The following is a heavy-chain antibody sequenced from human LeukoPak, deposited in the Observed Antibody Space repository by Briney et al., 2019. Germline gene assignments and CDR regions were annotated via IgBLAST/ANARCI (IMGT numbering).Heavy chain of an antibody. J-gene: IGHJ4*02. CDR1: GFTFSNYA. CDR2: IKQDGSQK. D-gene: IGHD3-10*01. CDR3: VRGGYSSFDY. V-gene: IGHV3-7*01. Sequence: GGSLRLSCAASGFTFSNYAMRWVRQAPGKGLEWVANIKQDGSQKHYVDSVKGRFTISRDNSKNLLYLQMNSLGAEDTAVYYCVRGGYSSFDYWGQGTLVTVSS.